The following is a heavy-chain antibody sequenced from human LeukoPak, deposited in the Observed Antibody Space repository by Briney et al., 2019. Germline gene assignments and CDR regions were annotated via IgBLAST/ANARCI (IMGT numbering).Heavy chain of an antibody. Sequence: KLSCKASGSTFSRYAVSWVRQAPGQGLEWMGRIIPIFGIANYAQKFQGRVTITADKSTSTAYMELSSLRSEDTAVYYCARSLWFGESRGGSLSSNWFDPWGQGTLVTVSS. D-gene: IGHD3-10*01. J-gene: IGHJ5*02. CDR3: ARSLWFGESRGGSLSSNWFDP. CDR1: GSTFSRYA. CDR2: IIPIFGIA. V-gene: IGHV1-69*04.